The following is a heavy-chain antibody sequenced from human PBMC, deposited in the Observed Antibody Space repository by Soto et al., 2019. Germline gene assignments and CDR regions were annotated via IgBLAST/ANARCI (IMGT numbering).Heavy chain of an antibody. Sequence: PGGSLRLSCAASGFTFSTYWMHWARQAPGKGLVWVSRINSDGSSTTYADSVKGRFTISRDNAKNTLYLQMNSLRAEDTAVYYCARMYYFHASVDRYFEFWGQGTLVTVSS. D-gene: IGHD3-10*01. CDR2: INSDGSST. J-gene: IGHJ4*02. V-gene: IGHV3-74*01. CDR3: ARMYYFHASVDRYFEF. CDR1: GFTFSTYW.